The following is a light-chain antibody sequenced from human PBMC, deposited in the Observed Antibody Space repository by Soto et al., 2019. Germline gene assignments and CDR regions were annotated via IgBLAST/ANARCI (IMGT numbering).Light chain of an antibody. J-gene: IGLJ3*02. Sequence: QSALTQPPSASGSRGQSVTISCTGTSSDVGGYKYVSWYQQHPGKAPKVMIYKVSKRPSGVPDRFAGSKSGNTASLTVSGLQAEDEADYYCSSYAGSNNWVFGGGTKLTVL. CDR2: KVS. CDR3: SSYAGSNNWV. V-gene: IGLV2-8*01. CDR1: SSDVGGYKY.